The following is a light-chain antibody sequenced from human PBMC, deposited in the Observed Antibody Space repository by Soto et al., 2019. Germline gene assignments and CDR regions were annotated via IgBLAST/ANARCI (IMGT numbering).Light chain of an antibody. J-gene: IGLJ1*01. CDR2: GNS. V-gene: IGLV1-40*01. CDR1: SSNIGAGYD. CDR3: QSHDSLLSAYV. Sequence: QSVLTQPPSVSGAPGQRVPISCTGSSSNIGAGYDVHWYQQLPGTAPKLLIYGNSNRPSGVPDRFSGSKSGTSASLAITGLQAEDEADFYRQSHDSLLSAYVFGTGTKVTVL.